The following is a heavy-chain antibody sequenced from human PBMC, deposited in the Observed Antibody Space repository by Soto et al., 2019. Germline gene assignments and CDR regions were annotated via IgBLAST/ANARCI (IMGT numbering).Heavy chain of an antibody. J-gene: IGHJ3*02. CDR2: INPNSGGT. CDR3: ARVAGLNNLAAFDS. V-gene: IGHV1-2*04. CDR1: GYTFTGYS. D-gene: IGHD1-20*01. Sequence: ASVKVSCKASGYTFTGYSLHWVRQAPGQGLEWMGWINPNSGGTKNAQKFQGWVTLTRDTSISTAYMELTSLTSDDTAVYYCARVAGLNNLAAFDSWGQGTMVTVSS.